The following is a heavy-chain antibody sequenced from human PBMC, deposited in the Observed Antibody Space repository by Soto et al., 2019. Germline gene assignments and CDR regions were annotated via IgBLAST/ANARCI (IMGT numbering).Heavy chain of an antibody. CDR2: IYYSGST. Sequence: SETLSLTCTVSGDSVSGYYWSWIRQPPGKGLEWIGYIYYSGSTNYNPSLKGRVTMSVDTSKNQFSLKLTSVTAADTAMYFCAKYRRTDAEGYTFDYWGQGALVTVSS. V-gene: IGHV4-59*02. CDR1: GDSVSGYY. D-gene: IGHD2-15*01. CDR3: AKYRRTDAEGYTFDY. J-gene: IGHJ4*02.